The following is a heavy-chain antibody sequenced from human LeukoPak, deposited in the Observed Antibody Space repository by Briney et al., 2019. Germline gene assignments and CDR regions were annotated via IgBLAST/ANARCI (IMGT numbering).Heavy chain of an antibody. CDR1: DFTFSTYW. CDR2: ISTDGISR. V-gene: IGHV3-74*01. CDR3: VRGTSRENGYGGDDPY. D-gene: IGHD5-12*01. Sequence: LPGGSLRLSCAGSDFTFSTYWMHWVRQAPGKGLVWVSRISTDGISRTYADSVKGRFTISRDNARNTLFLQLDSLRAEDTAVYYCVRGTSRENGYGGDDPYWGQGTLVIVSS. J-gene: IGHJ4*02.